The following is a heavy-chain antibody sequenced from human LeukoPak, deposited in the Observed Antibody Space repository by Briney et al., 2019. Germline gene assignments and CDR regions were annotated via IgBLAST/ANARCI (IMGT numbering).Heavy chain of an antibody. J-gene: IGHJ5*02. CDR2: ISSSSSYI. CDR1: GFTFSSYS. D-gene: IGHD2-15*01. CDR3: ARGAGECSGGSCYVINWFDP. V-gene: IGHV3-21*01. Sequence: GGSLRLSCAASGFTFSSYSMNWVRQAPGKGLEWVSSISSSSSYIYYADSVKGRFTISRDNAKNSLYLQVNSLRAEDTAVYYCARGAGECSGGSCYVINWFDPWGQGTLVTVSS.